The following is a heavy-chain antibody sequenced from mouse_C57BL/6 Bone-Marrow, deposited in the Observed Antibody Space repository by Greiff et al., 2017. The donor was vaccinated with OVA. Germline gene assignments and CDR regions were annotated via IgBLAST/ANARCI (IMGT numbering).Heavy chain of an antibody. CDR1: GFTFSSYA. V-gene: IGHV5-9-1*02. Sequence: EVQLVESGEGLVKPGGSLKLSCAASGFTFSSYAMSWVRQTPEKRPEWVAYISSGGDYIYYADTVKGRFTISRDNARNTLYLQMSSLKSEDTAMYYCTTTVVASYYFDYWGQGTTLTVSS. CDR2: ISSGGDYI. D-gene: IGHD1-1*01. J-gene: IGHJ2*01. CDR3: TTTVVASYYFDY.